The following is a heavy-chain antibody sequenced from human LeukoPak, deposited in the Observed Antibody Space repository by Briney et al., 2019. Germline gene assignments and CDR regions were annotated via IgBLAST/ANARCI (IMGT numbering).Heavy chain of an antibody. CDR3: ARDDALAMATIVY. J-gene: IGHJ4*02. D-gene: IGHD5-24*01. CDR2: IWYDGSNK. Sequence: GGSLRLSCAASGFTFSSYCMHWVRQAPGKGLEWVAVIWYDGSNKYYADSVKGRFTISRDNSKNTLYLQMNSLRAEDTAVYYCARDDALAMATIVYWGQGTLVTVSS. V-gene: IGHV3-33*01. CDR1: GFTFSSYC.